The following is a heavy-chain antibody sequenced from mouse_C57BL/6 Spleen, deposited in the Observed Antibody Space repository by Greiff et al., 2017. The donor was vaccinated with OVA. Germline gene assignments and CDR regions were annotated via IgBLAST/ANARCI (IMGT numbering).Heavy chain of an antibody. V-gene: IGHV1-15*01. D-gene: IGHD2-10*02. CDR3: TYDFYAMDY. CDR1: GYTFTDYE. Sequence: QVQLQQSGAELVRPGASVTLSCKASGYTFTDYEMHWVKQTPVHGLEWIGAIDPETGGTAYNQKFKGKAILTADKSSSTAYMELRSLTSEDAAVYYCTYDFYAMDYWGQGTSVTVSS. J-gene: IGHJ4*01. CDR2: IDPETGGT.